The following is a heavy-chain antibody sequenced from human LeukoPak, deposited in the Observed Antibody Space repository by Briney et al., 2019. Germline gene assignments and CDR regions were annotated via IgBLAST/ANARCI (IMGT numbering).Heavy chain of an antibody. D-gene: IGHD5-18*01. J-gene: IGHJ6*03. Sequence: PSETLSLTCTVSGGSISSYYWSWIRQPPGKGLEWIGYIYYSGSTNYNPSLKSRVTISVDTSKNQFSLKLSSVTAADTAVYYCARAQEEWLLVDTAMVPTGYYYYSMDVWGKGTTVTVSS. V-gene: IGHV4-59*01. CDR3: ARAQEEWLLVDTAMVPTGYYYYSMDV. CDR2: IYYSGST. CDR1: GGSISSYY.